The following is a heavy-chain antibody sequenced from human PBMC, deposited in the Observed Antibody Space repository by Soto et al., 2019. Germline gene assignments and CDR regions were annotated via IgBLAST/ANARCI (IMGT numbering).Heavy chain of an antibody. J-gene: IGHJ4*02. CDR3: VPGFDY. Sequence: GGSLRLSCAASGFIFSSYWISWVRQAPGKGLEWVANIKQDGSEKNYVDSVKGRFTISRDNAKNSLYLQMNSLRAEDTAVYYCVPGFDYWGQGTLVTVSS. V-gene: IGHV3-7*01. CDR1: GFIFSSYW. CDR2: IKQDGSEK.